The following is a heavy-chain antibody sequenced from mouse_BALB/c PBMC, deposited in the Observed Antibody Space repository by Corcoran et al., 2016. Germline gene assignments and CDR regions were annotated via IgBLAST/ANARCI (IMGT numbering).Heavy chain of an antibody. J-gene: IGHJ2*01. CDR3: GRSREGNYVVY. CDR2: IDPANGNT. D-gene: IGHD2-1*01. Sequence: EVQLQQSGASLFTPGASVNLSCTASGFNITDTYMHWVKQRPEQGLEWIGRIDPANGNTKYDPKFQGKATMTADTSSNTVYLQLSSLTSEAPAVYYCGRSREGNYVVYWGQGTTLTVSS. V-gene: IGHV14-3*02. CDR1: GFNITDTY.